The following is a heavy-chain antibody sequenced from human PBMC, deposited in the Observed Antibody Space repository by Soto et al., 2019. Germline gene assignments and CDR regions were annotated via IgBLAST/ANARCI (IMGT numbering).Heavy chain of an antibody. CDR1: GGSISSGGYY. CDR2: IYYSGST. Sequence: SETLSLTCTVSGGSISSGGYYWSWIRQHPGKGLEWIGYIYYSGSTYYNPSLKSRVTISVDTSKNQFSLKLSSVTAADTAVYYCARAAVKLGYCGGDCYSMFDYWGQGTLVTVSS. D-gene: IGHD2-21*02. CDR3: ARAAVKLGYCGGDCYSMFDY. J-gene: IGHJ4*02. V-gene: IGHV4-31*03.